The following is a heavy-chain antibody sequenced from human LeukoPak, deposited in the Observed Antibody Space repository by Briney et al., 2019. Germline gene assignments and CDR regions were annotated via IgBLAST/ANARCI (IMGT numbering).Heavy chain of an antibody. J-gene: IGHJ6*02. CDR3: ARDIQLWSYSLYYYYGMDV. CDR1: GFTFSSYA. Sequence: LRLSXAASGFTFSSYAMHWVRQAPGKGLEWVAVISYDGSNKYYADSVKGRFTISRDNSKNTLYLQMNSLRAEDTAVYYCARDIQLWSYSLYYYYGMDVWGQGTTVTVSS. CDR2: ISYDGSNK. V-gene: IGHV3-30-3*01. D-gene: IGHD5-18*01.